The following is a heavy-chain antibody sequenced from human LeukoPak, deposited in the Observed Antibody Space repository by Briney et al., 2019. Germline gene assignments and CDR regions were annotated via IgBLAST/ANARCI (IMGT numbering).Heavy chain of an antibody. J-gene: IGHJ4*02. V-gene: IGHV1-18*01. Sequence: GASVKVSCKASGYTFTSYGISWVRQAPGQGLEWMGWISAYNGDTDYAQKFQGRVTMTTDTSTSTAYMDLRSLRSDDTAVYYCARVGAYCTSTSCFDYLGLGTLVTVSS. D-gene: IGHD2-2*01. CDR3: ARVGAYCTSTSCFDY. CDR2: ISAYNGDT. CDR1: GYTFTSYG.